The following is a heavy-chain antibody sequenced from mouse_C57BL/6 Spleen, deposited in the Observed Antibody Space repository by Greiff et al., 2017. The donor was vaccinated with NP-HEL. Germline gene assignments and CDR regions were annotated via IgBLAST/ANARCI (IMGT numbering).Heavy chain of an antibody. CDR1: GFTFTDYY. CDR2: IRNKANGYTT. Sequence: EVQRVESGGGLVQPGGSLSLSCAASGFTFTDYYMSWVRQPPGKALEWLGFIRNKANGYTTEYSASVKGRFTISRDNSQSILYLQMNALRAEDSATYYCARRDYDDAMDYWGQGTSVTVSS. D-gene: IGHD2-4*01. J-gene: IGHJ4*01. V-gene: IGHV7-3*01. CDR3: ARRDYDDAMDY.